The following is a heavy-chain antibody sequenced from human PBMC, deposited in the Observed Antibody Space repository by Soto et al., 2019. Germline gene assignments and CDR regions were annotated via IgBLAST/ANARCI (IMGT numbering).Heavy chain of an antibody. CDR3: AKGRPYCGGDCFSWYFDL. CDR1: GFTFDDYA. J-gene: IGHJ2*01. V-gene: IGHV3-9*01. D-gene: IGHD2-21*02. Sequence: EVQLVESGGGLVQPGRSLRLSCAASGFTFDDYAMHWVRQAPGKGLEWVSGITWNSGNIGYADSVKGRFTISRDNAENSLYLQMNSLRAEDTALYYCAKGRPYCGGDCFSWYFDLWGRGTLVTVSS. CDR2: ITWNSGNI.